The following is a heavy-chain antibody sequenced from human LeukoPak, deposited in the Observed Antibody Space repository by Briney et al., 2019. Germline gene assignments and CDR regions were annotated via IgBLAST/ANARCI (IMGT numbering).Heavy chain of an antibody. J-gene: IGHJ5*02. Sequence: GGSLRLSCAASGFTFSSYTMHWVRQAPGKGLEWVAVISYDGSNEYYADSVKGRFTISRDNSKNTLYLQMNSLGAEDTAVYYCARDGASLNWFDPWGQGTLVTVSS. CDR2: ISYDGSNE. CDR3: ARDGASLNWFDP. D-gene: IGHD1-26*01. V-gene: IGHV3-30-3*01. CDR1: GFTFSSYT.